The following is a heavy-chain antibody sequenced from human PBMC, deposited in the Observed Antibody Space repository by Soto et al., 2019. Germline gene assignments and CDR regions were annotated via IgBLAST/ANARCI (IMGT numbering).Heavy chain of an antibody. CDR2: ISSDGGGT. Sequence: EVQLLASGGGLVQPGGSLRLSCVGSGFTFRDHAMGWVRQAPGKGPEWVSDISSDGGGTFYADSVKGRFTISRDNLRNTVHLQMVRLRDDDTATYYCAKRRGQELENWQFDVWGRGSLVTVAS. V-gene: IGHV3-23*01. CDR3: AKRRGQELENWQFDV. J-gene: IGHJ2*01. D-gene: IGHD6-13*01. CDR1: GFTFRDHA.